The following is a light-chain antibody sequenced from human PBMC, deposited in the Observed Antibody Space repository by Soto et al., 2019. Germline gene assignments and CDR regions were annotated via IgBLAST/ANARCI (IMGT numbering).Light chain of an antibody. CDR2: AAS. CDR3: QQLVSYPQ. Sequence: DIQLTQSPSFLSASIGDRVTITCRASLVIGIYLAWYQQKPGKAPNLLISAASTLQSGVPSRFSGSGSGTEFTLTISSLQPEDCATYYCQQLVSYPQFGGGTKVEIK. J-gene: IGKJ4*02. CDR1: LVIGIY. V-gene: IGKV1-9*01.